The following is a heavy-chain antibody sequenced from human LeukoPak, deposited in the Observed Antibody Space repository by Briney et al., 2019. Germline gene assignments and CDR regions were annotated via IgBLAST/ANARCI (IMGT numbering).Heavy chain of an antibody. Sequence: SETLSLTCTVSGGSLSSYYWSWIRQPPGEGLEWIGYIYYSGSANYNPSLTSRITISVDTSKNQFSLRLSSVTAADTAIYYCARRKTRGGPIDSWGQGTLVTVSS. J-gene: IGHJ5*01. CDR1: GGSLSSYY. CDR2: IYYSGSA. V-gene: IGHV4-59*08. D-gene: IGHD3-16*01. CDR3: ARRKTRGGPIDS.